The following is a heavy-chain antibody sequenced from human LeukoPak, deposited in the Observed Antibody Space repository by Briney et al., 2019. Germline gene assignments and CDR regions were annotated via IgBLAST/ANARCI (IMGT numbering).Heavy chain of an antibody. CDR2: INHSGST. CDR3: ARAGWGYYDSRTPIDY. CDR1: GGSFSGCY. V-gene: IGHV4-34*01. Sequence: SETLSLTCAVYGGSFSGCYWSWIRQPPGKGLEWIGEINHSGSTNYNPSLKSRVAISVDTSKNQFSLKLSSVTAADTAVYYCARAGWGYYDSRTPIDYWGQGTLVTVSS. J-gene: IGHJ4*02. D-gene: IGHD3-22*01.